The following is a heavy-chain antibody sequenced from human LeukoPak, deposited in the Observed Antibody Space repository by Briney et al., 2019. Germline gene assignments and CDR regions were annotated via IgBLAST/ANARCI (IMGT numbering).Heavy chain of an antibody. V-gene: IGHV4-59*01. CDR3: AKDERLLTFLN. D-gene: IGHD3-22*01. J-gene: IGHJ4*02. CDR2: IYYSGST. CDR1: GGSISSYY. Sequence: SETLSLTCTVSGGSISSYYWSWIRQPPGKGLEWIGYIYYSGSTNYNPSLKSRVTISVDTSKNQFSLKLSSVTAADTAVYYCAKDERLLTFLNWGQGTLVTVSS.